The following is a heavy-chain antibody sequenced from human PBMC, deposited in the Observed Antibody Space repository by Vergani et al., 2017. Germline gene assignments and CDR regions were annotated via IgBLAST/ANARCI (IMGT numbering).Heavy chain of an antibody. CDR1: VGSFSGYY. V-gene: IGHV4-34*01. Sequence: QVQLQQWGAGLLKPSETLSLTCAVYVGSFSGYYCNWIRQPPGKGLEWIGEINQSGSTNYNPSLKSRVTISVDTSKNQFSLKLSSVTAADTAVYYCARQYYYYYYMDVWGKGTTVTVSS. J-gene: IGHJ6*03. CDR3: ARQYYYYYYMDV. CDR2: INQSGST.